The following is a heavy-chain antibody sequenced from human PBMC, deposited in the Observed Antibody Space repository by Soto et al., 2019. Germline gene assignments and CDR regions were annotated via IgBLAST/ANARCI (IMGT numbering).Heavy chain of an antibody. CDR1: GFIFSSYG. Sequence: QVYLVESGGGAVQPGRSLRVSCEASGFIFSSYGMHWVRQAPGKGLEWVAFINYDGSNKFYGDSVKGRFTISRDNSKNTLFLQMSSLRGEDTAVYYCARCKQKVMHCAVDAWGQGATVTVTS. CDR3: ARCKQKVMHCAVDA. V-gene: IGHV3-33*01. J-gene: IGHJ6*02. D-gene: IGHD2-21*01. CDR2: INYDGSNK.